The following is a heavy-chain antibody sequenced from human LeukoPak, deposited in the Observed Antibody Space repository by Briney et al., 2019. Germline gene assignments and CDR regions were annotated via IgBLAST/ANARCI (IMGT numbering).Heavy chain of an antibody. D-gene: IGHD3-10*01. J-gene: IGHJ6*02. CDR3: TTAPVLLWFGEFWSGLDV. CDR2: IKSKTDGGTT. CDR1: GFTFSNAW. V-gene: IGHV3-15*01. Sequence: GGSLRLSCAGPGFTFSNAWMSWVRQAPGKGPEWVGRIKSKTDGGTTDYAAPVKGRFTISRDDSKNTLYLQMDSLKTEDTAVYYCTTAPVLLWFGEFWSGLDVWGQGTTVTVSS.